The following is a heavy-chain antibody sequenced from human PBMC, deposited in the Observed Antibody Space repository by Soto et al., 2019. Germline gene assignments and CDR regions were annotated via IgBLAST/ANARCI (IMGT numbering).Heavy chain of an antibody. J-gene: IGHJ5*02. CDR2: IGGNTESGTT. V-gene: IGHV3-15*04. D-gene: IGHD3-16*01. CDR1: GFTFYKAV. Sequence: DVLLVESGGGLVEPGGSLRLSCAASGFTFYKAVLSWVRQAPGKGLEWIGQIGGNTESGTTKYPAPGRGRFTISRVDSRNTRYLQMNSLKIAGTGVYYCTVSGGGSDSQHWFDPWGQGTPVIVSS. CDR3: TVSGGGSDSQHWFDP.